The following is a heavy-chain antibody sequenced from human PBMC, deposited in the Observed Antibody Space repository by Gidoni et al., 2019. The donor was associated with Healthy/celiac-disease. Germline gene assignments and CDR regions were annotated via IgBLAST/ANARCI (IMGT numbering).Heavy chain of an antibody. J-gene: IGHJ4*02. CDR1: GGSFSGYY. D-gene: IGHD6-6*01. V-gene: IGHV4-34*01. CDR3: ARCVAARGWFNY. CDR2: INHSGST. Sequence: QVQLQQWGAGLLTPSETLSLTCAVYGGSFSGYYWSWIRQPPGKGLEWIGEINHSGSTNYNPSLKSRVTISVDTSKNQFSLKLSSVTAADTAVYYCARCVAARGWFNYWGQGTLVTVSS.